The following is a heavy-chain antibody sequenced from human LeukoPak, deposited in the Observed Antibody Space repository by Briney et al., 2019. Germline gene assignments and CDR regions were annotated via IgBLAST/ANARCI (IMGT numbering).Heavy chain of an antibody. CDR2: IKQDGSEK. Sequence: PGGSLRLSCAASGFTFSSYSMSWVRQAPGKGLEWVANIKQDGSEKYYVDSVKGRFTISRDNAKNSLYLQMNSLRAEDTAVYYCARVIAAAWGYYYYYMDVWGEGTTVTVSS. J-gene: IGHJ6*03. V-gene: IGHV3-7*01. CDR3: ARVIAAAWGYYYYYMDV. CDR1: GFTFSSYS. D-gene: IGHD6-13*01.